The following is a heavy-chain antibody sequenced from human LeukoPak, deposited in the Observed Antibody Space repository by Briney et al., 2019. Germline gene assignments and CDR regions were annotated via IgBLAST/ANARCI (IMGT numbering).Heavy chain of an antibody. D-gene: IGHD2-2*01. V-gene: IGHV3-11*01. Sequence: GGSLRLSCAASGFTFSIYAMSWVRQAPGKGLEWVSYISSSGSTIYYADSVKGRFTISRDNAKNSLYLQMNSLRAEDTAVYYCARFMVVPAATVFDYWGQGTLVTVSS. CDR3: ARFMVVPAATVFDY. CDR1: GFTFSIYA. CDR2: ISSSGSTI. J-gene: IGHJ4*02.